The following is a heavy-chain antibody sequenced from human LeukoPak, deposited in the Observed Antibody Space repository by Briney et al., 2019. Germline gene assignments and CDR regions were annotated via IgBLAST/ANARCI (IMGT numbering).Heavy chain of an antibody. CDR1: GFIFSDYE. J-gene: IGHJ4*02. V-gene: IGHV3-48*03. CDR2: ITSRGDAT. CDR3: ATLGHPFDY. Sequence: GGSLRLSCVVSGFIFSDYEMNWVRQAPGNGLERVAYITSRGDATEYADSVKGRFTISRDSPKNSLYLQMNSLRAEDTGAYYCATLGHPFDYWGQGTLVTVSS.